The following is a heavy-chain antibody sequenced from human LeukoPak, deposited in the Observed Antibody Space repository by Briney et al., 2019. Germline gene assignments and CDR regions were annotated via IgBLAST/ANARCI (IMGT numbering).Heavy chain of an antibody. CDR3: ARGSYYFDY. V-gene: IGHV4-61*09. CDR1: GGSISSGSYY. J-gene: IGHJ4*02. CDR2: INHSGST. Sequence: SQTLSLTCTVSGGSISSGSYYWSWIRQPAGKGLEWIGEINHSGSTNYNPSLKSRVTISVDTSKNQFSLKLSSVTAADTAVYYCARGSYYFDYWGQGTLVTVSS.